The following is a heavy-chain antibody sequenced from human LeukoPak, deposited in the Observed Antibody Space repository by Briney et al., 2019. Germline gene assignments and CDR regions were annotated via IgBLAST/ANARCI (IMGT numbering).Heavy chain of an antibody. CDR2: ISSSSSYI. V-gene: IGHV3-21*01. Sequence: GGSLRLSCAASGFTFSGYSMNWVRHAPGKGLEWVSSISSSSSYIYYADSVKGRFTISRDNAKNSLYLQMNSLRAEDTAVYYCARGGSPDLYCSSTSCQADYWGQGTLVTVSS. D-gene: IGHD2-2*01. J-gene: IGHJ4*02. CDR3: ARGGSPDLYCSSTSCQADY. CDR1: GFTFSGYS.